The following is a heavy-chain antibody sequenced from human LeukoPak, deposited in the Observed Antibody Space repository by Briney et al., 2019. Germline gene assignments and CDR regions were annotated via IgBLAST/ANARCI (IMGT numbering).Heavy chain of an antibody. D-gene: IGHD3/OR15-3a*01. V-gene: IGHV3-74*01. CDR3: ARGTGNYYGY. CDR1: GFTFSDYW. CDR2: IKSDGSST. J-gene: IGHJ4*02. Sequence: GGSLTLSCAASGFTFSDYWMLWVRQAQGKGLVWVSRIKSDGSSTSYADSVKGRFTITRASAKNTLCLQMNSLRAEDTAVYYCARGTGNYYGYWGQGTLVTVSS.